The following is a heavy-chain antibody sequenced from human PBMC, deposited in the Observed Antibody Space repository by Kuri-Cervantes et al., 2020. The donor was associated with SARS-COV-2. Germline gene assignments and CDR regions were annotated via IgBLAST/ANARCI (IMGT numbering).Heavy chain of an antibody. CDR2: ISYSGST. Sequence: SETLSLTCSVFISNFYWSWIRQPPGKGPEWIGFISYSGSTTYNPSLRSRVAISVDTSKNQFSLRLSSVTAADTAVYYCVRHPPIAVADYYFDYWGQGALVTVSS. J-gene: IGHJ4*02. D-gene: IGHD6-19*01. V-gene: IGHV4-59*08. CDR1: ISNFY. CDR3: VRHPPIAVADYYFDY.